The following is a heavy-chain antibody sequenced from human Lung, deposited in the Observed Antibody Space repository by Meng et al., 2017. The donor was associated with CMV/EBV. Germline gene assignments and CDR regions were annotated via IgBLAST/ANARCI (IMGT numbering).Heavy chain of an antibody. D-gene: IGHD1-7*01. V-gene: IGHV4-38-2*02. CDR1: GYSISSGYY. CDR2: IYHSGST. J-gene: IGHJ4*02. CDR3: ARDNWNYDQKLFDY. Sequence: LSCTVSGYSISSGYYWGWIRQPPGKGLEWIGSIYHSGSTYYNPSLKSRVTISVDTSKNQFSLKLSSVTAADTAVYYCARDNWNYDQKLFDYWGQGTLVTVSS.